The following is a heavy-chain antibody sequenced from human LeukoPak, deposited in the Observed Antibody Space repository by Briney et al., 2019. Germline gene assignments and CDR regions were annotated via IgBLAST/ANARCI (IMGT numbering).Heavy chain of an antibody. V-gene: IGHV1-8*02. Sequence: GASVKVSCKTSGYIFTSYGINWARQAPGQGLEWMGWMNPNSGNTGYAQKFQGRVTMTRNTSISTAYMELSSLRSEDTAVYYCARGHGILNWFDPWGQGTLVTVSS. CDR3: ARGHGILNWFDP. CDR1: GYIFTSYG. J-gene: IGHJ5*02. CDR2: MNPNSGNT. D-gene: IGHD1-26*01.